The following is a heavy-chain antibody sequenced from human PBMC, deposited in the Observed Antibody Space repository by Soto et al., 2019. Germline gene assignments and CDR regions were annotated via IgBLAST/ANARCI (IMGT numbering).Heavy chain of an antibody. CDR1: GGAFSAYY. CDR2: IDHSGST. V-gene: IGHV4-34*01. J-gene: IGHJ6*02. CDR3: VRGMTNSGMDV. Sequence: QVPLQHWCAGLLKPSETLSLTCAVSGGAFSAYYWTWIRQPPGRELEWIGEIDHSGSTNYNPSLEGQGTMSRATAKNRFYLTVTSVTAADTVVYYCVRGMTNSGMDVWGQGTTGTVS.